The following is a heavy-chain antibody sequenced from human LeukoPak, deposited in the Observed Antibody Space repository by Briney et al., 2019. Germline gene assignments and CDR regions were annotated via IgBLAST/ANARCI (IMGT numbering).Heavy chain of an antibody. Sequence: GGSLRLSCAASGFTFSSYSMNWVRQAPGKGLEWVSSISSSSSYIYYADSVKGRFTISRDNAKNSLYLQMNSLRAEDTAVYYCARVVTYYDYAWGSYRPTAIDYWGQGTLVTVSS. V-gene: IGHV3-21*01. D-gene: IGHD3-16*02. CDR2: ISSSSSYI. J-gene: IGHJ4*02. CDR3: ARVVTYYDYAWGSYRPTAIDY. CDR1: GFTFSSYS.